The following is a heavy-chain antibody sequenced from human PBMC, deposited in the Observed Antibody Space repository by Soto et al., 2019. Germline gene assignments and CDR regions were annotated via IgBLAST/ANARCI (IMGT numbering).Heavy chain of an antibody. Sequence: LRLSCAASGFTLSSYEMNWVRQAPGKGLERVAYISSRGTTIYYADSAKGRFTISRDNAKNSLYLQMNSLRVEDTAAYYCAGRSARDYWGQGTLVTVSS. V-gene: IGHV3-48*03. J-gene: IGHJ4*02. CDR1: GFTLSSYE. CDR3: AGRSARDY. CDR2: ISSRGTTI. D-gene: IGHD3-3*01.